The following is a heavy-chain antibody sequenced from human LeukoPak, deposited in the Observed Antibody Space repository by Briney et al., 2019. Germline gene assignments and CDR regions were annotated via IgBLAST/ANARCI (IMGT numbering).Heavy chain of an antibody. Sequence: QPGGSLRLSCAASGFSFSTNPMSWVRQAPGKGLEWVSAISPDKTYYADSVKGRLTISRDNYKNTVDLHMNSPRAEDTAIYYCVKEHVDRALTRSFEIWGQGIVVTVSS. D-gene: IGHD5-12*01. CDR2: ISPDKT. J-gene: IGHJ3*02. CDR3: VKEHVDRALTRSFEI. CDR1: GFSFSTNP. V-gene: IGHV3-23*01.